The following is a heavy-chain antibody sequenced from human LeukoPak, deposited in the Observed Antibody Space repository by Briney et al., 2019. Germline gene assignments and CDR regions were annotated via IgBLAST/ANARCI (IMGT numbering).Heavy chain of an antibody. CDR1: GFIFNDYS. V-gene: IGHV3-21*04. CDR2: ISTSSYI. CDR3: AKAVVPRGGYYYGMDV. J-gene: IGHJ6*02. D-gene: IGHD3-16*01. Sequence: GGSLRLSCAASGFIFNDYSMNWVRRAPGKGLEWVSSISTSSYIYYVDSVKGRFTISRDNAKNSLYLQMNSLRAEDTAVYYCAKAVVPRGGYYYGMDVWGQGTTVTVSS.